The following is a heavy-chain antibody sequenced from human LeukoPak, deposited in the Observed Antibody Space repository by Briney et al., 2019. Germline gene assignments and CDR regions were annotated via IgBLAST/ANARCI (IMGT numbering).Heavy chain of an antibody. D-gene: IGHD3-10*01. CDR1: GGSFSGYY. Sequence: PSETLSLTCAVYGGSFSGYYWTWIRQPPGKGLEWIGYIYDSEITYYNPSLKSRITISADTSKNQFSLKLSSVTAADTAVYYCARDLGYGSGSYFDYWGQGTLVTVSS. CDR3: ARDLGYGSGSYFDY. J-gene: IGHJ4*02. V-gene: IGHV4-34*09. CDR2: IYDSEIT.